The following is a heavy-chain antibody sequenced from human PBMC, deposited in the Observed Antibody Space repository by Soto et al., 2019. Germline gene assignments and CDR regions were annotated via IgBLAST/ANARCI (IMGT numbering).Heavy chain of an antibody. CDR3: AKSRTASGWSFGC. Sequence: GGSLRLSCAASGFSFSSVWMSWVRQAPGKGLEWVGRIKSKADGGTTEYAAPVKGRFTLSRDDSKNTLYLQMNSLKTEDTAVYYCAKSRTASGWSFGCWGQGTLVTVSS. J-gene: IGHJ4*02. CDR2: IKSKADGGTT. V-gene: IGHV3-15*01. D-gene: IGHD6-19*01. CDR1: GFSFSSVW.